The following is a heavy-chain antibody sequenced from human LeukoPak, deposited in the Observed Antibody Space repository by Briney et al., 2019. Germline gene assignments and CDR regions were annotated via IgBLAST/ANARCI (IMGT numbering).Heavy chain of an antibody. D-gene: IGHD6-19*01. V-gene: IGHV4-61*01. CDR3: ARGPSIAVSRYFYNYYMDV. CDR1: GGSISSGSYY. Sequence: PSETLSLTCTVSGGSISSGSYYWSWIRQPPGKGLEWIGHAYYSGITNYIPSLKSRATISVDTSKKQLSLKLSSVTAADTAVYYCARGPSIAVSRYFYNYYMDVWGKGTTVTVSS. CDR2: AYYSGIT. J-gene: IGHJ6*03.